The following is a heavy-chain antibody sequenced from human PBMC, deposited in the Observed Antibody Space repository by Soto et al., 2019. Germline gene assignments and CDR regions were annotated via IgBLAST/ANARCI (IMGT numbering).Heavy chain of an antibody. V-gene: IGHV4-31*11. CDR3: ARVRRGYYYDSSGYFQNWFDP. Sequence: PSETLSLTCAVSGGSISSGGYSWTWIRQPPGKGLEWIGYIYYSGSTYYNPSLKSRVTISVDTSKNQFSLKLSSVTAADTAVYYFARVRRGYYYDSSGYFQNWFDPWGQGTLVTVSS. D-gene: IGHD3-22*01. J-gene: IGHJ5*02. CDR2: IYYSGST. CDR1: GGSISSGGYS.